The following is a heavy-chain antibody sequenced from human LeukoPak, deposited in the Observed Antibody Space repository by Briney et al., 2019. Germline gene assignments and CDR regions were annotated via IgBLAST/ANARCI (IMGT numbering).Heavy chain of an antibody. CDR1: GFTFSGSW. J-gene: IGHJ4*02. CDR2: INQDGSET. V-gene: IGHV3-7*01. Sequence: GGSLRLSCAASGFTFSGSWMDWVRQAPGKGLEWVANINQDGSETYYVDSAKGRFTISRDNAKNSLYLQMDSLRVEDTAMYYCTKALDFWGQGTLVTVSS. CDR3: TKALDF.